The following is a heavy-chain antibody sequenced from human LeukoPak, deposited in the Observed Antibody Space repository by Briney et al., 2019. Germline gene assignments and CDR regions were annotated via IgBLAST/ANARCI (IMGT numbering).Heavy chain of an antibody. D-gene: IGHD2-8*01. CDR3: ARGDCTIGFCPPDYYYMDV. V-gene: IGHV1-3*03. J-gene: IGHJ6*03. CDR1: GYTFTSYI. CDR2: INAGIGNT. Sequence: ASVKVSCKASGYTFTSYIIHWVRQAPGHRLQWMGCINAGIGNTKHSQEFQGRVTITRDTSASIVYMQLSSLRSEDTAVYYCARGDCTIGFCPPDYYYMDVWGKGTTITVSS.